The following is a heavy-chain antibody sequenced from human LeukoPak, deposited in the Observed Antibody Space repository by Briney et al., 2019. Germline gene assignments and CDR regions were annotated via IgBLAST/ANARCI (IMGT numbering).Heavy chain of an antibody. CDR1: ANIFTSYG. V-gene: IGHV1-18*01. Sequence: ASVKVSCKASANIFTSYGISWVRQAPGQGLEWMGWISAYNGNTNYAQKLQGRVTMTTDTSTSTAYMELRSLRSDDTAVYYCARGSSGYYYFDYWGQGTLVTVSS. CDR3: ARGSSGYYYFDY. CDR2: ISAYNGNT. J-gene: IGHJ4*02. D-gene: IGHD3-22*01.